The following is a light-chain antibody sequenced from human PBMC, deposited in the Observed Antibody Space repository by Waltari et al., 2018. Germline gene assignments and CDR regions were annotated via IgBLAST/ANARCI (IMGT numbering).Light chain of an antibody. CDR3: MQGLQTPYT. J-gene: IGKJ2*01. V-gene: IGKV2-28*01. CDR2: SGS. CDR1: QSLLHNKGFTF. Sequence: IVMTQFPLSLTVTPGEPASISCRPSQSLLHNKGFTFFDWYLQKPGQSPQLLIYSGSNRATGVPDRFSGSGSGTYFTLKISRVEADDVGVFYCMQGLQTPYTFGQGTKLEIK.